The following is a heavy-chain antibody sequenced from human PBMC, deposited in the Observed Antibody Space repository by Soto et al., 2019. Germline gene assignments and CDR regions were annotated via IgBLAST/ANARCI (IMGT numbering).Heavy chain of an antibody. Sequence: SETLSLTCTVSGGSISSYYWSWIRQPPGKGLEWIGYIYYSGSTNYNPSLKSRVTISVDTSKNQFSLKLSSVTAADTAVYYCARVVGYSTGYYYGMDVWGQGTTVTVSS. D-gene: IGHD4-4*01. CDR1: GGSISSYY. V-gene: IGHV4-59*01. CDR3: ARVVGYSTGYYYGMDV. J-gene: IGHJ6*02. CDR2: IYYSGST.